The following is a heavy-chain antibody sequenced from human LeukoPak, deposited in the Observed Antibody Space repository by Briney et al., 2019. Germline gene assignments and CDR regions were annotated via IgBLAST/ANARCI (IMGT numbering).Heavy chain of an antibody. CDR1: GFTFSSYS. CDR3: ARDSSGWYGAAFDI. D-gene: IGHD6-19*01. CDR2: ISSSGSYI. Sequence: GGSLRLSCAASGFTFSSYSMNWVRQAPGKGLEWVSCISSSGSYIYCADSVKGRFTISRDNAKNSLYLQMNSLRAEDTAVYYCARDSSGWYGAAFDIWGQGTMVTVSS. V-gene: IGHV3-21*01. J-gene: IGHJ3*02.